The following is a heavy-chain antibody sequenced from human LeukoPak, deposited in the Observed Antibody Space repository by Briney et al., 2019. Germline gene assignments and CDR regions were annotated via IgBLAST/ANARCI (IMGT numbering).Heavy chain of an antibody. Sequence: GGSLRLSCAASGVTSNYMTWVRRAPGKGLEWLCAINYNGAITDYADPVKGRFTISRDNAKNSLYLRMDSLRAEDTALYYCARDRLGPSFSVSHFDLWGQGTLVTVSS. CDR3: ARDRLGPSFSVSHFDL. D-gene: IGHD3-3*02. J-gene: IGHJ4*02. CDR2: INYNGAIT. V-gene: IGHV3-20*04. CDR1: GVTSNY.